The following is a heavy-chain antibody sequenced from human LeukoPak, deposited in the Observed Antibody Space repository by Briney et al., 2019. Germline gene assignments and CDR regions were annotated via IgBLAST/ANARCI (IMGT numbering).Heavy chain of an antibody. Sequence: GGSLRLSCAASGFTFSNAWMSWVRQAPGKGLEWVGRIKSKTDGGTTDYAAPVKGRFTISRDDSKNTLYLQMNSLNIEDTAVYYCIREHYYDSSGPAGIDYWGQGTLVTVSS. CDR1: GFTFSNAW. V-gene: IGHV3-15*01. CDR2: IKSKTDGGTT. D-gene: IGHD3-22*01. J-gene: IGHJ4*02. CDR3: IREHYYDSSGPAGIDY.